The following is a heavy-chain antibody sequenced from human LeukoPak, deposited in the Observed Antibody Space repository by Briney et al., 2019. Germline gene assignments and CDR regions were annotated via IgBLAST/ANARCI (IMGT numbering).Heavy chain of an antibody. CDR3: ARSHYFDSSGYPLFDP. CDR1: GYNFTNYW. CDR2: IYPGDSDT. J-gene: IGHJ5*02. V-gene: IGHV5-51*01. D-gene: IGHD3-22*01. Sequence: GESLKISCKGSGYNFTNYWIGWVRQMPGKGLEWMGIIYPGDSDTRYSPSFQGQVTISADKSISTAYLQWSSLKASDTAMYYCARSHYFDSSGYPLFDPWGQGTLVTVSS.